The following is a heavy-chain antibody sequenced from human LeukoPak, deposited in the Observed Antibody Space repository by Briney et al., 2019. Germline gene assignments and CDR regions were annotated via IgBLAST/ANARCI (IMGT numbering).Heavy chain of an antibody. J-gene: IGHJ5*02. CDR3: ARAQGVSGMNWYDP. CDR2: TYYRSKWYR. Sequence: SQTPSLTCGISGDTVSSNSAAWNWIRQSPSRGLEWLGRTYYRSKWYRDYAATVKSRITINPDTSKNQFSLQLNSVTPDDTAVYYCARAQGVSGMNWYDPWGQGTLVAVSS. D-gene: IGHD2-8*01. CDR1: GDTVSSNSAA. V-gene: IGHV6-1*01.